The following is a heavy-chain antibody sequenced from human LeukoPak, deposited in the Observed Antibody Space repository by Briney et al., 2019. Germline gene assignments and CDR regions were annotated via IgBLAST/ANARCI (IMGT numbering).Heavy chain of an antibody. CDR2: IYYSGST. V-gene: IGHV4-59*08. CDR3: ARASMVRGVDY. J-gene: IGHJ4*02. CDR1: GGSISSYY. D-gene: IGHD3-10*01. Sequence: SETLSLTCTVSGGSISSYYWSWIRQPLGKGLEWIGYIYYSGSTNYNPSLKSRVTISVDTSKNQFSLKLSSVTAADTAVYYCARASMVRGVDYWGQGTLVTVSS.